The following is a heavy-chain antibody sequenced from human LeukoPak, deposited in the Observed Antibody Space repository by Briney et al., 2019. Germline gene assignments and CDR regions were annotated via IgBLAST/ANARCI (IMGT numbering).Heavy chain of an antibody. CDR3: ARGSYSYGLYFDY. D-gene: IGHD5-18*01. CDR1: GGSISSYY. V-gene: IGHV4-59*01. J-gene: IGHJ4*02. CDR2: IYYSGST. Sequence: SETLSLTCTVSGGSISSYYWGWIRQPPGKGLEWIGYIYYSGSTNYNPSLKSRVTISVDTSKNQFSLKLSSVTAADTAVYYCARGSYSYGLYFDYWGQGTLVTVSS.